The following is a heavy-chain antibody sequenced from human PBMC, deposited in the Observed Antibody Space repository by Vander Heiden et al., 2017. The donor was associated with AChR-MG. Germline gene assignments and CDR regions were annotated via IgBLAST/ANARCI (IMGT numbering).Heavy chain of an antibody. Sequence: QVQLVQSGPEVKKPGSSVKVSCKASGGTFSGEGISWVRQAPGQGLEWRGGIIPIFGTANYAQKFQGRVTITADESTSTAYMELSSLRSEDTAVYYCARGGTVGEYSGSYYYWGQGTLVTVSS. CDR3: ARGGTVGEYSGSYYY. D-gene: IGHD1-26*01. J-gene: IGHJ4*02. CDR2: IIPIFGTA. V-gene: IGHV1-69*01. CDR1: GGTFSGEG.